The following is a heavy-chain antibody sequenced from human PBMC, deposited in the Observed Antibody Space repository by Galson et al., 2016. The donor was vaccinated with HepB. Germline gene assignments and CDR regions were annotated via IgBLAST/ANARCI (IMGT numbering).Heavy chain of an antibody. CDR2: INAGNGQG. J-gene: IGHJ6*02. D-gene: IGHD2/OR15-2a*01. CDR3: ASSSTWGWDRYFYALDV. V-gene: IGHV1-3*01. CDR1: GYTFTRYA. Sequence: SVKVSCKASGYTFTRYAVHWVRQAPGQGLEWMGWINAGNGQGEVSHKLQGRVTITTDTSASTGYMELSTLRSEDTAVYYCASSSTWGWDRYFYALDVWGQGTTVTVSS.